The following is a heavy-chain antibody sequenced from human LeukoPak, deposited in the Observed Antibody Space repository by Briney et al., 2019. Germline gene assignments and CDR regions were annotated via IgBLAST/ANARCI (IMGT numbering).Heavy chain of an antibody. D-gene: IGHD2-2*01. CDR3: ARLGCSSTSCYERFDY. CDR1: GYSFTSYW. V-gene: IGHV5-51*01. CDR2: IYPGDSDT. J-gene: IGHJ4*02. Sequence: GESLKISCKGSGYSFTSYWIGWVRQMPGKGLEWMGKIYPGDSDTRNSPSFQGQVTISADKSISTAYLQWSSLKASDTAMYYCARLGCSSTSCYERFDYWGQGTLVTVSS.